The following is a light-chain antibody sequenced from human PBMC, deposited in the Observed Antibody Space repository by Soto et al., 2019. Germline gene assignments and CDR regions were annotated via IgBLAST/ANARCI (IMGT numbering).Light chain of an antibody. CDR3: QQYGDSQWT. V-gene: IGKV3-20*01. CDR2: GAS. J-gene: IGKJ1*01. CDR1: QSVSYNY. Sequence: ESVLSQSPGTLSLSPGERATLSCRASQSVSYNYFAWFQQKPGQAPRLLIYGASIRATGIPDRFSGSGSGTDFSLTISRLEPEDFGMYYCQQYGDSQWTFGQGPKVQMK.